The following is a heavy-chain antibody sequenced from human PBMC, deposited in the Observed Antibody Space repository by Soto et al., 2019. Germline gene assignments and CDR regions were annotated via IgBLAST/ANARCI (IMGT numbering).Heavy chain of an antibody. CDR2: ISGSGGST. J-gene: IGHJ4*02. CDR3: AKAGRYCSSTSCWDGY. Sequence: GGSLRLSCAASGFTFSSYAMSWVRQAPGKGLEWVSAISGSGGSTYYADSVKGRFTISRDNSKNTLYLQMNSLRAEDTAVYYCAKAGRYCSSTSCWDGYWGQGTLVTVSS. CDR1: GFTFSSYA. V-gene: IGHV3-23*01. D-gene: IGHD2-2*01.